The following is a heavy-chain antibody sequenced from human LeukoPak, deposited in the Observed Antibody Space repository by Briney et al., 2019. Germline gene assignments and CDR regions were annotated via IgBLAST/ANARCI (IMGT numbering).Heavy chain of an antibody. D-gene: IGHD2-2*01. Sequence: SETLSLTCAVSGYSISSGYYWGWIRQPPGTGLEWIGSIYHSGSTYYNPSLKSRVTISVDMSKNQFSLKLSSVTAADTAVYYCARRSCSSASCYPLDAFDIWGQGTMVTVSS. CDR2: IYHSGST. J-gene: IGHJ3*02. CDR3: ARRSCSSASCYPLDAFDI. CDR1: GYSISSGYY. V-gene: IGHV4-38-2*01.